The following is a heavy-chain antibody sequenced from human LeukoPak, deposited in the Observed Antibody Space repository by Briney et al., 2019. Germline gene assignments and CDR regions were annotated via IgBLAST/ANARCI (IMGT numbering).Heavy chain of an antibody. CDR1: GFTFSSYS. J-gene: IGHJ4*02. CDR3: ARDYVAGLGGFDY. V-gene: IGHV3-21*01. Sequence: GGSLRLSCAASGFTFSSYSMNWVRQAPGKGLEWDSSISSSSSYIYYADSVKGRFTISRDNAKNSLYLQMNSLRAEDTAVYYCARDYVAGLGGFDYWGQGTLVTVSS. D-gene: IGHD3/OR15-3a*01. CDR2: ISSSSSYI.